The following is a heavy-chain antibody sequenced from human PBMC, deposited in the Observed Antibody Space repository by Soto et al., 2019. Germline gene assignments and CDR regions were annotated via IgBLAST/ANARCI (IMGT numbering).Heavy chain of an antibody. D-gene: IGHD6-19*01. Sequence: GGSLRLSCAASGFTFRNYTMNWVRQAPGKGLEWVSYISSSGTTTYYAESVKGRFTISRDNAKNSLYLQMKNLRAEDTALYYCAKDGGWSLAVAGLFDYWGPGTQVTVS. J-gene: IGHJ4*02. CDR1: GFTFRNYT. V-gene: IGHV3-48*01. CDR2: ISSSGTTT. CDR3: AKDGGWSLAVAGLFDY.